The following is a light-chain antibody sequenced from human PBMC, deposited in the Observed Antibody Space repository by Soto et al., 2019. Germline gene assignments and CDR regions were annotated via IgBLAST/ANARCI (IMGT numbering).Light chain of an antibody. J-gene: IGLJ3*02. CDR3: QSYDSSLNGWV. Sequence: QAVLTQPPSVSGAPGQRVTISCTGSSSNTGAGYDVHWYQQLPGTAPKLLIYGNSNRPSGVPDRFSGSKSGTSASLGITGLQAEDEADYYCQSYDSSLNGWVFVGGTKLTVL. CDR2: GNS. CDR1: SSNTGAGYD. V-gene: IGLV1-40*01.